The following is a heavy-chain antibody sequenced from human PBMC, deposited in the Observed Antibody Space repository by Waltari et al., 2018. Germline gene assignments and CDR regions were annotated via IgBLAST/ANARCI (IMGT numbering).Heavy chain of an antibody. Sequence: EVHMVAAGGGLVQPGGSLRLSCAASGLVFSRPWMSWVRQAPGKGLEWVANIKEDGSEKYYVDSVKGRFTISRDNAENSLSLQMNSLRSEDTALYYCVRTFSAGTASLYWGQGTLVSVSS. D-gene: IGHD6-13*01. V-gene: IGHV3-7*01. CDR3: VRTFSAGTASLY. CDR1: GLVFSRPW. J-gene: IGHJ4*02. CDR2: IKEDGSEK.